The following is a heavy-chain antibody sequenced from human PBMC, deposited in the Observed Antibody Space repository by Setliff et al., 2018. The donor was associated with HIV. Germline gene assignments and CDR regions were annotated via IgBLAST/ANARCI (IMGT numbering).Heavy chain of an antibody. CDR3: ARSKTFYDFWGGYYTHGAFKI. V-gene: IGHV4-39*01. J-gene: IGHJ3*02. CDR1: GGSFTSRSYY. Sequence: SETLSLTCPVSGGSFTSRSYYWGWIRQPPGKGLEWIGSIFYSGITYYNPSLKSRVTISVDPSKNQFSLNLTSVTAADTAVYYCARSKTFYDFWGGYYTHGAFKIWGLGTMVTVSS. D-gene: IGHD3-3*01. CDR2: IFYSGIT.